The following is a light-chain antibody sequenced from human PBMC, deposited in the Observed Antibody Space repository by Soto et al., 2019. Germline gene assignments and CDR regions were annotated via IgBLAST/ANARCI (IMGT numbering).Light chain of an antibody. V-gene: IGKV3-20*01. CDR1: QSVISSH. Sequence: VLTHSPFTLSLSPWERATLSCRASQSVISSHFAWYQQKPGQAPRLLISSSSIRATGVPERFSGSGSGTAFTLTISRLEPEDSAVYYCHQYGNSPLTFGQGTKVDIK. CDR2: SSS. J-gene: IGKJ1*01. CDR3: HQYGNSPLT.